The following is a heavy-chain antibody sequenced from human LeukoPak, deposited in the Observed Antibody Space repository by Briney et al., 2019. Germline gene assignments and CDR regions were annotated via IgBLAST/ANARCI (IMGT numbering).Heavy chain of an antibody. CDR1: GFTFSSYA. J-gene: IGHJ3*02. V-gene: IGHV3-30*02. CDR3: ARGSSWAFDI. CDR2: IQYDGSTE. Sequence: TGGSLRLSCAASGFTFSSYAMRWVRQAPGKGLEWVAFIQYDGSTEYYADSVKGRFTISRDKSKKTMYLQMNTLRAEDTAVYYCARGSSWAFDIWGQGTKVTVSS.